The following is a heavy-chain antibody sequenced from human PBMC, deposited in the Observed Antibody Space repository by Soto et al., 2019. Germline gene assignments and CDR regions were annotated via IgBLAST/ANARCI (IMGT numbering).Heavy chain of an antibody. Sequence: SETLSLTCAVYGGSFSGYYWSWIRQPPGKGLEWIGEINHSGSTNYNPSLKSRVTISVDTSKNQFSLKLSSVTAADTAVYYCARDVNDYSNYRWFDPWGQGTLVTVSS. CDR3: ARDVNDYSNYRWFDP. CDR1: GGSFSGYY. D-gene: IGHD4-4*01. V-gene: IGHV4-34*01. CDR2: INHSGST. J-gene: IGHJ5*02.